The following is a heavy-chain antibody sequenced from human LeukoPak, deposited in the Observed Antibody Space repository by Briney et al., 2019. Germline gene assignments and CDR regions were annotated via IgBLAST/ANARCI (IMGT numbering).Heavy chain of an antibody. Sequence: GGSLRLSCAASGFTFSSYAMHWVRQAPGKGLEWVAVISYDGSNKYYADSVKGRFTISRDNSKNTLYLQMNSLRAEDTAVYYCAKGDSVAAYYWGQGTLVTVSS. J-gene: IGHJ4*02. V-gene: IGHV3-30*04. D-gene: IGHD2-15*01. CDR1: GFTFSSYA. CDR3: AKGDSVAAYY. CDR2: ISYDGSNK.